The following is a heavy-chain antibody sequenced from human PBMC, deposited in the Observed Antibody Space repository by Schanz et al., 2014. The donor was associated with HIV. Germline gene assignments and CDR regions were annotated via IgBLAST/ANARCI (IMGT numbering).Heavy chain of an antibody. CDR3: ARSRPGGSFQSITCFDY. Sequence: QVQVQESGPGLVKPSETLSLNCTVSGGSMNSHYWSWIRQPPGKGLEWIGYVFSTGSTKYNPSLRRRVSISIDTSKSQFSLELTSVTAADTAYYYCARSRPGGSFQSITCFDYLGQGTLVTVSS. J-gene: IGHJ4*02. D-gene: IGHD1-26*01. CDR1: GGSMNSHY. CDR2: VFSTGST. V-gene: IGHV4-59*11.